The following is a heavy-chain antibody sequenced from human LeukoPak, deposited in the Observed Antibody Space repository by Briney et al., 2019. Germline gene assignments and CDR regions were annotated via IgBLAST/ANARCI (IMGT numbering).Heavy chain of an antibody. V-gene: IGHV3-30*04. Sequence: GGSLRLSCAASGFTFSSYAMHWVRQAPGKGLEWVAVISYDGSNKYYADSVKGRFTISRDNSKNTLYLQMNSLRAEDTAVYYCARDDSSGYYHDYWGQGTLVTVSS. CDR2: ISYDGSNK. CDR1: GFTFSSYA. CDR3: ARDDSSGYYHDY. J-gene: IGHJ4*02. D-gene: IGHD3-22*01.